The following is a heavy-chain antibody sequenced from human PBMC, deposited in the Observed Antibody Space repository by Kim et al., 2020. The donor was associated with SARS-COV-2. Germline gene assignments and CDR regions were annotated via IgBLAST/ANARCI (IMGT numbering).Heavy chain of an antibody. CDR2: IYYSGST. CDR3: ASVGCGGACYDAFDI. V-gene: IGHV4-59*08. D-gene: IGHD2-21*02. J-gene: IGHJ3*02. CDR1: GGSISSYY. Sequence: SETLSLTCTVSGGSISSYYWSWIRQPPGKGLEWIGYIYYSGSTNYNPSLKSRVTISVDTSKNQFSLKLSSVTAADTAVYYCASVGCGGACYDAFDIWGQG.